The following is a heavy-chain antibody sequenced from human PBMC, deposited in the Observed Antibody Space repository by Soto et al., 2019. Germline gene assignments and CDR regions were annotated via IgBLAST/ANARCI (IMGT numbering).Heavy chain of an antibody. D-gene: IGHD6-13*01. CDR3: ARVIKAAAGQGGRAFDI. CDR2: IYYSGST. V-gene: IGHV4-30-4*01. Sequence: PSETLSLTCTVSGGSISSGDYYWSWIRQPPGKGLEWIGYIYYSGSTYYNPSLKSRVTISVDTSKNQFSLKLSSVTAADTAVYYCARVIKAAAGQGGRAFDIWGQGTMVTVSS. J-gene: IGHJ3*02. CDR1: GGSISSGDYY.